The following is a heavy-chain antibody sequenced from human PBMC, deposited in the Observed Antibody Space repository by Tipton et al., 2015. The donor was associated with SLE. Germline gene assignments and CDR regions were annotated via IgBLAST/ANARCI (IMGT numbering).Heavy chain of an antibody. CDR2: IWSDGTDK. V-gene: IGHV3-33*08. D-gene: IGHD1-26*01. Sequence: SLRLSCAASGFSFSSYGMHWVRQAPGRGLEWVAVIWSDGTDKYYAASVKGRFTISRDNSKNTLYLQMSRLRGEDTAVYYCARAPGRGSFFFDFWGQGTLVSVAS. CDR1: GFSFSSYG. J-gene: IGHJ4*02. CDR3: ARAPGRGSFFFDF.